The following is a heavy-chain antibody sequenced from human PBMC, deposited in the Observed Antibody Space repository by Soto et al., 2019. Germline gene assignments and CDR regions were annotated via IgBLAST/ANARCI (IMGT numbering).Heavy chain of an antibody. CDR1: GYTFTNYG. CDR2: ISAYNGDT. CDR3: ARSDCPIASCFARDFYTMDV. D-gene: IGHD2-2*01. J-gene: IGHJ6*02. Sequence: QVQLVQSGAEVKKPGASVKVSCKASGYTFTNYGISWVRQAPGQGLEWMGWISAYNGDTKYAENLQGRVTMTTDTSTSTAYMELRSLRADDTAVYYCARSDCPIASCFARDFYTMDVWGQGTTVTVSS. V-gene: IGHV1-18*01.